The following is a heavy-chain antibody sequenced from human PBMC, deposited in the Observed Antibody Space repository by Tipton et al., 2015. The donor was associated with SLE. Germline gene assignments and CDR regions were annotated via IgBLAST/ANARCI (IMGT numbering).Heavy chain of an antibody. CDR3: ARERMGSDS. CDR2: IHNSGST. CDR1: GGSISNHY. J-gene: IGHJ4*02. V-gene: IGHV4-59*11. Sequence: TLSLTCTVFGGSISNHYWTWIRQPPGKGLEWIGYIHNSGSTNYNPSLKSRTTISVDTPKKQFSLKLNSVTAADTAVYYCARERMGSDSWGQGTLVTVSS. D-gene: IGHD3-10*01.